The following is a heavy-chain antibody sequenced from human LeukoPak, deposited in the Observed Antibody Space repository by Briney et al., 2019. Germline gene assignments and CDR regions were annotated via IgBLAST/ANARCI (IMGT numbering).Heavy chain of an antibody. V-gene: IGHV4-30-4*08. D-gene: IGHD1/OR15-1a*01. J-gene: IGHJ3*02. CDR1: GGSISRGDYY. Sequence: SETLSLTCTLSGGSISRGDYYWSWIRQPPGKGLEWIGYICYSGSTYYNPSLKSRVTISVDTSKNQFSLKLSSVTAADTAVYYCARRTGPWDAFDIWGQGTMVTVSS. CDR3: ARRTGPWDAFDI. CDR2: ICYSGST.